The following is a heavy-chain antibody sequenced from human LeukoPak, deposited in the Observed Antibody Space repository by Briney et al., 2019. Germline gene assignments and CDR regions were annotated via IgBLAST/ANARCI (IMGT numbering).Heavy chain of an antibody. CDR3: ARDGMAPGPFDY. Sequence: PSETLSLTCTVSGGSISSYYWSWIRQPPGKGLERIGYIYYSGSTNYNPSLKSRVTISVDTSKNQFSLKLSSVTAADTAVYYCARDGMAPGPFDYWGQGTLVTVSS. V-gene: IGHV4-59*01. D-gene: IGHD5-24*01. J-gene: IGHJ4*02. CDR2: IYYSGST. CDR1: GGSISSYY.